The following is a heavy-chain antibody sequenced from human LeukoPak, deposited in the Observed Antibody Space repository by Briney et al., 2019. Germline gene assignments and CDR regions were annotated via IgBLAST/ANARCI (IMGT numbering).Heavy chain of an antibody. J-gene: IGHJ3*02. CDR3: ARDSIVVVPAAIGDAFDI. V-gene: IGHV1-18*01. CDR1: GYTFTSYG. Sequence: ASVKVSCKASGYTFTSYGISWVRQAPGQGLEWMGWISAYNGNTNYAQKLQGRVTMTTDTSTSTAYMELRSLRSDDTAVYYCARDSIVVVPAAIGDAFDIWGQGTMVTVSS. CDR2: ISAYNGNT. D-gene: IGHD2-2*01.